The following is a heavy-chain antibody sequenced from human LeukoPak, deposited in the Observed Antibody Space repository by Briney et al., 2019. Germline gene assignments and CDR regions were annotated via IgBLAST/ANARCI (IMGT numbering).Heavy chain of an antibody. V-gene: IGHV1-2*02. CDR3: ARAPGILYSNYYYYYGMDV. CDR1: GYTFTGYY. D-gene: IGHD4-11*01. J-gene: IGHJ6*02. Sequence: ASVKVSCKASGYTFTGYYMHWVRQAPGQGLEWMGWINPNSGGANYAQKFQGRVTMTRDTSISTAYMELSRLRSDDTAVYYCARAPGILYSNYYYYYGMDVWGQGTTVTVSS. CDR2: INPNSGGA.